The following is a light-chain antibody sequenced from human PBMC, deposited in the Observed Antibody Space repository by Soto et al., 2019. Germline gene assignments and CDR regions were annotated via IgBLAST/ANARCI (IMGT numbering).Light chain of an antibody. CDR3: SSYSSSSTPYV. CDR1: SSDVGGYNY. J-gene: IGLJ1*01. Sequence: ALTQPASVSGSPGQSITISCTGTSSDVGGYNYVSWYQQHPGKAPKLMIYEVSNRPSGVSNRFSGSKSGNTASLTISGLQAEDEADYYCSSYSSSSTPYVFGTGTKVTVL. CDR2: EVS. V-gene: IGLV2-14*01.